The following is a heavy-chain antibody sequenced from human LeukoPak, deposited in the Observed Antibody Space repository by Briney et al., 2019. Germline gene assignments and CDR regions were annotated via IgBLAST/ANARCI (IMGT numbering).Heavy chain of an antibody. CDR1: GVSISSGTYY. CDR2: VFYGGTP. J-gene: IGHJ4*02. CDR3: ARLDSGDYFFDY. D-gene: IGHD4-17*01. Sequence: SETLSLTCTVSGVSISSGTYYWGWIRQPPGKGLEWLGTVFYGGTPYYNPSLKSRVTISVDTSKNHFSLGLSSVTAADTAVYYCARLDSGDYFFDYWGQGGLVTVSS. V-gene: IGHV4-39*02.